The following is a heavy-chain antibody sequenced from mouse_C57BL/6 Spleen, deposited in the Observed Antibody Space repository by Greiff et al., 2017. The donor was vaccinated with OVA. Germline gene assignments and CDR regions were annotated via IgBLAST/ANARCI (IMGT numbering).Heavy chain of an antibody. CDR3: GKGYVDV. Sequence: QVHVKQPGAELVKPGASVKLSCTASGYTFTSYWLPWVHQRPGQGLEWIAAIDPSGSYTNYNQKVKGQATLTVDPSSSTAYLQRSSLTSEDAAVYYCGKGYVDVWGTGTTVTVSS. J-gene: IGHJ1*03. V-gene: IGHV1-50*01. CDR2: IDPSGSYT. CDR1: GYTFTSYW.